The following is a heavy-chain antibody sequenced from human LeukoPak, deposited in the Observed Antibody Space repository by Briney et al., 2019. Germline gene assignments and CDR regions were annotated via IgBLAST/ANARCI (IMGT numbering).Heavy chain of an antibody. D-gene: IGHD5-12*01. Sequence: PPGGSLRLSCAASGFTFSSYAMSWVRQAPGKGLEWVSVISGSAYSTYYADSVKGRFTISRDNSKNPLYLQMNSLRAEDTAVYYCAKEAGYSGYDFPDFWGQGTLVTVSS. CDR1: GFTFSSYA. CDR2: ISGSAYST. CDR3: AKEAGYSGYDFPDF. V-gene: IGHV3-23*01. J-gene: IGHJ4*02.